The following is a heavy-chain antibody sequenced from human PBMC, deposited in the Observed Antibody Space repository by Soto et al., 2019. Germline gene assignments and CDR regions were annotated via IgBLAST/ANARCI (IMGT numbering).Heavy chain of an antibody. Sequence: QITLKESGPTLVKPTQTLTLTCTFSGLSLSTSGEAVGWIRQPPGKALDWLALIYWDDDKRYNPTLKPRLPITKDTAKNQVVLTLTNMDPVDTATYYCAHYVSTSPAGWFAPWGQGILVPVSS. V-gene: IGHV2-5*02. D-gene: IGHD3-10*02. J-gene: IGHJ5*02. CDR3: AHYVSTSPAGWFAP. CDR2: IYWDDDK. CDR1: GLSLSTSGEA.